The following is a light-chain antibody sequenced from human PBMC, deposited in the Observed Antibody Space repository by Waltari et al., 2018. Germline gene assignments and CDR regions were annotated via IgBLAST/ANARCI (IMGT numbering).Light chain of an antibody. CDR1: SSDVGGSNY. Sequence: VSGSPGQSVTISCTGTSSDVGGSNYVSWYQQHPGKAPKLMTYDVSKRPSGVPDRFSGSKSGNTASLTISGLQADDEADYYCCSQVGTYIRVFGTGTKVTVL. J-gene: IGLJ1*01. CDR2: DVS. CDR3: CSQVGTYIRV. V-gene: IGLV2-11*03.